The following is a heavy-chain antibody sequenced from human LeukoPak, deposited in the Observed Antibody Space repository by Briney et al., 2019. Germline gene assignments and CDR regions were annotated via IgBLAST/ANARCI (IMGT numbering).Heavy chain of an antibody. CDR2: IYYSGST. D-gene: IGHD5-12*01. Sequence: SETLSLTCTVSGGSISSSSYYWGWIRQPPGKGLEWIGSIYYSGSTYYNPSLKSRVTISVDTSKNQFSLKLCSVTAADTAVYYCARDRGNGYSGYDSVFDYWGQGTLVTVSS. V-gene: IGHV4-39*07. CDR1: GGSISSSSYY. J-gene: IGHJ4*02. CDR3: ARDRGNGYSGYDSVFDY.